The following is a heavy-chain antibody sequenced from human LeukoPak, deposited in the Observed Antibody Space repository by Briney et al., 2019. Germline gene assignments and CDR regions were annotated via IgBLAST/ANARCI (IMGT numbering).Heavy chain of an antibody. CDR1: GGSISSYY. J-gene: IGHJ4*02. D-gene: IGHD3-10*01. CDR3: ARHGTTDYYGSGTFDY. V-gene: IGHV4-59*08. Sequence: PSETLSLTCIVSGGSISSYYWSWIRQPPGKGLEWIGYIYYSGSTNYNPSLKSRVTISVDTSENQFSLKLSSVTAADTAVYYCARHGTTDYYGSGTFDYWGQGTLVTVSS. CDR2: IYYSGST.